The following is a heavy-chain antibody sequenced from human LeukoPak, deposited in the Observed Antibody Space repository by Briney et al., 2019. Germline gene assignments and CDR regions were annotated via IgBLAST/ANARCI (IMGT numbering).Heavy chain of an antibody. Sequence: ASVKVSCKASGYTFIGYYVDWVRQAPGQGLEWMGRLNPNSGDTNYSQKFQGRVTMTRDTSINTAYMELSRLRSDDTAVYYCARTQSGSYNYWDQGTLITVSS. D-gene: IGHD1-26*01. V-gene: IGHV1-2*06. J-gene: IGHJ4*02. CDR1: GYTFIGYY. CDR3: ARTQSGSYNY. CDR2: LNPNSGDT.